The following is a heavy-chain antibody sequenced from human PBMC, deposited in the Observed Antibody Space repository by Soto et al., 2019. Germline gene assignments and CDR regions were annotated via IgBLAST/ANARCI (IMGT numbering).Heavy chain of an antibody. CDR3: ARHPYYYGSGSYGVAQMDV. CDR2: IYYSGST. CDR1: GRSICSISYY. V-gene: IGHV4-39*01. Sequence: SETLSLTCTVSGRSICSISYYWACIRQLPGKGLEWIGSIYYSGSTYYNPSLKSRVTISVDTSKNQFSLKLSSVTAADTAVYYCARHPYYYGSGSYGVAQMDVWGKGTTVT. J-gene: IGHJ6*03. D-gene: IGHD3-10*01.